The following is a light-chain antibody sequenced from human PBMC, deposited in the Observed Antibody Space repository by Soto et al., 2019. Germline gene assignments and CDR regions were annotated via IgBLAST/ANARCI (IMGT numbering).Light chain of an antibody. CDR1: QGIGSY. J-gene: IGKJ4*01. CDR2: DAS. CDR3: QIRSYWPIT. Sequence: EIVLTQSTATLSLSPGARATLSCRASQGIGSYLVWYQQRPGKAHRLLIYDASNRATGIPARYSGRRSGTGFKLTISSLETEDFAYYYCQIRSYWPITFGGGTKVKIK. V-gene: IGKV3-11*01.